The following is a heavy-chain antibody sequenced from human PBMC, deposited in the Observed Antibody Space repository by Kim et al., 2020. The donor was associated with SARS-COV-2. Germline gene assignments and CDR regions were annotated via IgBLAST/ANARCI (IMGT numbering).Heavy chain of an antibody. Sequence: SETLSLTCSVSGASISTRNFYWGWVRQPPGKGPEWIGTIHYGGSTNYNPSLKSRVTISEDTSTNQFFLKLTSVTAADTAIYYCAKYRTTTMVDYCGQGT. CDR3: AKYRTTTMVDY. V-gene: IGHV4-39*01. J-gene: IGHJ4*02. CDR2: IHYGGST. D-gene: IGHD3-10*01. CDR1: GASISTRNFY.